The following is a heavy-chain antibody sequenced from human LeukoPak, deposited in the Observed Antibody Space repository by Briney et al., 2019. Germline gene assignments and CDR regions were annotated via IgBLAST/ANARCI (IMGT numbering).Heavy chain of an antibody. Sequence: XTXXXXXIXWGRQAPGQGXEXXGXISAYNGNTNYXQKIQGRVTMTTDTSXXKDYMELRRVRSEDTAVYYCGXXXXXXXXXXXXXXYWGQGTLLTVSS. CDR3: GXXXXXXXXXXXXXXY. V-gene: IGHV1-18*01. CDR1: XTXXXXX. CDR2: ISAYNGNT. J-gene: IGHJ4*02.